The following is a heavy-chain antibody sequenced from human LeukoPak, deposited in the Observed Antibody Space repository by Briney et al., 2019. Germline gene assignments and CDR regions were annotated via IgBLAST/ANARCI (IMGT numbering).Heavy chain of an antibody. CDR3: ARQIRRTGYFDY. Sequence: SETLSLTCTVSGGSISSYYWGWIRQPPGKGLEWIGYIYYSGSTNYNPSLKSRVTISVDTSKNQFSLKLSSVTAADTAVYYCARQIRRTGYFDYWGQGTLVTVSS. CDR1: GGSISSYY. J-gene: IGHJ4*02. D-gene: IGHD1-1*01. CDR2: IYYSGST. V-gene: IGHV4-59*08.